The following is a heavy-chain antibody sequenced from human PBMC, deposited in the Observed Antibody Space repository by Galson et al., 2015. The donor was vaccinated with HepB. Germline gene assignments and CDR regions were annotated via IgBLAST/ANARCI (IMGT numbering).Heavy chain of an antibody. V-gene: IGHV1-69*13. CDR2: IIPIFGTA. J-gene: IGHJ3*02. CDR3: ATGDDYGDYVAAFDI. Sequence: SVKVSCKASGGTFSSYAISWVRQAPGQGLEWMGGIIPIFGTANYAQKFQGRVTITADESTSTAYMELSSLRSEDTAVYYCATGDDYGDYVAAFDIWGQGTMVTVSS. CDR1: GGTFSSYA. D-gene: IGHD4-17*01.